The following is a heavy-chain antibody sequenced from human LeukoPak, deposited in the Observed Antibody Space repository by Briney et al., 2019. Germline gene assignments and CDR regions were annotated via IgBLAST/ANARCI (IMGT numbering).Heavy chain of an antibody. D-gene: IGHD5-18*01. CDR3: ARYHTALNY. V-gene: IGHV3-53*01. J-gene: IGHJ4*02. CDR2: IYSGGST. CDR1: GFSLSSDY. Sequence: GGSLRLSCAASGFSLSSDYITCVRQAPGKGLEWVSVIYSGGSTYYADSVKGRFTISRDNSKNTLYLQMKKVRVNATAVYSWARYHTALNYWGQGTLVTASS.